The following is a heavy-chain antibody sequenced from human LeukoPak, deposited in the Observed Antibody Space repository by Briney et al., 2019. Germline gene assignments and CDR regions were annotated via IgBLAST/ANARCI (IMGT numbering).Heavy chain of an antibody. CDR1: GGSISSYY. J-gene: IGHJ6*02. CDR2: IKQDGSEK. Sequence: ETLSLTCTVSGGSISSYYWSWVRQAPGKGLEWVANIKQDGSEKHYVDSVKGRFTISRDNAKNSLDLQMNSLRAEDTAVYYCARDLWIDYYGMDVWGQGTTVTVSS. CDR3: ARDLWIDYYGMDV. D-gene: IGHD3-3*01. V-gene: IGHV3-7*01.